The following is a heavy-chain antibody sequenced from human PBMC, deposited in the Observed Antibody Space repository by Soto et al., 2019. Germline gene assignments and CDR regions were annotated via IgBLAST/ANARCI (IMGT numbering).Heavy chain of an antibody. D-gene: IGHD2-15*01. CDR3: ARRRPGYCSGGSCYWVFDY. V-gene: IGHV4-59*08. Sequence: PSETLSLTCAVYGGSLSGYYWSWIRQPPGKGLEWIGYIYYSGSTNYNPSLKSRVTISVDTSKNQFSLKLSSVTAADTAVYYCARRRPGYCSGGSCYWVFDYWGQGTLVTVSS. CDR1: GGSLSGYY. CDR2: IYYSGST. J-gene: IGHJ4*02.